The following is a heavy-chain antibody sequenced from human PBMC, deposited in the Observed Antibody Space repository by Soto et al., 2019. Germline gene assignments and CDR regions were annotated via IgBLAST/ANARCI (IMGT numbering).Heavy chain of an antibody. CDR1: GFTFSSCG. J-gene: IGHJ6*02. V-gene: IGHV3-23*01. Sequence: PGGSLRLSCAASGFTFSSCGMTWVRQAPGKGLEWVSVISGSSDIIYYADSVKGRFTISRDNSKNTLYLQVNSLRAEDTAVYYCAKGPYSSGGCSGMDVWGQGTTVTVSS. CDR3: AKGPYSSGGCSGMDV. D-gene: IGHD3-22*01. CDR2: ISGSSDII.